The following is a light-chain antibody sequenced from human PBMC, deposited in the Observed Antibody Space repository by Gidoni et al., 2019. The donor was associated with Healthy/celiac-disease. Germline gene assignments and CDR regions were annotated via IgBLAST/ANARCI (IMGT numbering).Light chain of an antibody. CDR1: QGISSY. CDR2: AAS. J-gene: IGKJ3*01. V-gene: IGKV1-9*01. Sequence: DIQLTQSPSFLSVSAGDRVTITCRASQGISSYLAWYQQKPGKAPKHLIYAASTLQSRVPSRFSGSGSGTEFTLTISSLQPEDFATYYCQQLNSYPPVTFGTXTKVDIK. CDR3: QQLNSYPPVT.